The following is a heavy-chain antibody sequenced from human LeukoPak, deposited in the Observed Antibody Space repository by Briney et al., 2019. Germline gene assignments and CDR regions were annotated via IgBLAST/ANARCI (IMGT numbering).Heavy chain of an antibody. CDR3: ARGKVTTPPYYYGLDV. D-gene: IGHD2-21*02. Sequence: ASVKVSCKASGYTFTSYGITWVRQAPGQGLEWMAWMNTYNGKTNYAQKVQDRVTLATDTSTRTADMELRTLTSDDTAVYYCARGKVTTPPYYYGLDVWGQGTTVIVSS. CDR2: MNTYNGKT. J-gene: IGHJ6*02. V-gene: IGHV1-18*01. CDR1: GYTFTSYG.